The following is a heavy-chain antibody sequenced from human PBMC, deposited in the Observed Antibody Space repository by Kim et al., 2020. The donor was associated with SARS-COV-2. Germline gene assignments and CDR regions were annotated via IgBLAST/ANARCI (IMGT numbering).Heavy chain of an antibody. Sequence: ASVKVSCKASGYTFTSYDINWVRQATGQGLEWMGLMNPNSGNTGYAQKFQGRVTMTRNTSISTAYMELSSLRSEDTAVYYCARGKAGELVVVIMAYYYYGMDVWGQGTTVTVSS. J-gene: IGHJ6*02. D-gene: IGHD3-22*01. CDR2: MNPNSGNT. CDR3: ARGKAGELVVVIMAYYYYGMDV. CDR1: GYTFTSYD. V-gene: IGHV1-8*02.